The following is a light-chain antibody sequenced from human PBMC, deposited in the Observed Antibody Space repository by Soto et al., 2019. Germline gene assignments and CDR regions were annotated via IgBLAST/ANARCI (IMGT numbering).Light chain of an antibody. CDR1: QNIRSR. CDR2: AAS. J-gene: IGKJ1*01. CDR3: VQDYGGSWT. V-gene: IGKV1-5*02. Sequence: DIQMTQSPSALSACVGDRFTMIGRASQNIRSRLAWYQQKPGQAPKLLIYAASNLYTGVPSRFSGSRSGTEFTLTLRSPQPEDFASYYRVQDYGGSWTFGQGTKVDIK.